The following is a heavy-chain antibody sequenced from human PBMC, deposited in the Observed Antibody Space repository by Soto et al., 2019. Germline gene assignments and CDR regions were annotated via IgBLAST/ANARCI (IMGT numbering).Heavy chain of an antibody. D-gene: IGHD6-19*01. CDR2: INAGNGNT. CDR3: ARDLGGWTDC. V-gene: IGHV1-3*01. Sequence: QVQLVQSGAEVKKPGASVKVSCKASGYTFTSYAMQWVRQAPGQRLEWMGWINAGNGNTKYSQKCQGRANITSDTSASTDSRDLSSLRSEDTAVYYCARDLGGWTDCWGQGTLVTVSS. CDR1: GYTFTSYA. J-gene: IGHJ4*02.